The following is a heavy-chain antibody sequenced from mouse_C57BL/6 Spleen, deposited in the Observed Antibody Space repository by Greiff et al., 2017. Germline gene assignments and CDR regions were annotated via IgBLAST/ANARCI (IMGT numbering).Heavy chain of an antibody. D-gene: IGHD2-4*01. CDR2: IDPRSGGT. Sequence: VQLQESGAELVRPGASVKLSCKASGYTFTSYWMHWVKQRPGRGLEWIGGIDPRSGGTKYNEKFKGKATLTGDKPSSTAYMQLSSLTSEDSAVYYGASEGIYSDCDWVYFDYWGQGTTLTVAS. J-gene: IGHJ2*01. CDR1: GYTFTSYW. V-gene: IGHV1-72*01. CDR3: ASEGIYSDCDWVYFDY.